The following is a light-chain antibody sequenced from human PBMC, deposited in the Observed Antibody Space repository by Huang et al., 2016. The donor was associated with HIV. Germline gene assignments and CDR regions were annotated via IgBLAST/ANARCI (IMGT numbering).Light chain of an antibody. CDR1: QTISNY. CDR2: TAS. J-gene: IGKJ2*01. Sequence: DIQMTQSPSSLSASVGDRVTITCRANQTISNYLNWYQQKPGKAPNLLIYTASNLQSGVPSRFTGSGSGTDFTLTISSLQPEDFATYYCQQSYSTPRTFGQGTKLEIK. V-gene: IGKV1-39*01. CDR3: QQSYSTPRT.